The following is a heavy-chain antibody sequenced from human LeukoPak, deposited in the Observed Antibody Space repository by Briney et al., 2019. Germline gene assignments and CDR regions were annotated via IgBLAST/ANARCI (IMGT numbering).Heavy chain of an antibody. Sequence: GGSLRLSCAVSGSTVSSNYMSWVRQAPGKGLEWVSSISSSSSYIYYADSVKGRFTISRDNAKNSLYLQMNSLRAEDTAVYYCARDRYCSSTSCPPDAFDIWGQGTMVTVSS. CDR2: ISSSSSYI. CDR1: GSTVSSNY. J-gene: IGHJ3*02. V-gene: IGHV3-21*01. D-gene: IGHD2-2*01. CDR3: ARDRYCSSTSCPPDAFDI.